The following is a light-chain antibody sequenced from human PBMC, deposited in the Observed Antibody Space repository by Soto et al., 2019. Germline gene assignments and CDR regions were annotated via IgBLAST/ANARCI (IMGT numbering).Light chain of an antibody. J-gene: IGKJ1*01. Sequence: EIVMTQSPATLSVSPGERGTLSCRASQSVSSNLAWYQQKPGQAPRLLIYGASTRATGIPARFSGSRSGTECHITSSSLQSEVFAVYYCQQYNSWPWTFGQGNKVEI. CDR2: GAS. CDR3: QQYNSWPWT. CDR1: QSVSSN. V-gene: IGKV3-15*01.